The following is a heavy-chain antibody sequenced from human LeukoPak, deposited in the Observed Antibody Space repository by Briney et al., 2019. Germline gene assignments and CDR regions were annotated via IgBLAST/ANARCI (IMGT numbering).Heavy chain of an antibody. Sequence: GESLKISCKGSGYSFTTYWIGWVRQMPRKGLEWMGIIYPGDSDTRYSPSFQGQVTISADKSISTAYLQWSSLKASDTAMYYCARLPTRIAAAGTGFDPWGQGTLVTVSS. CDR2: IYPGDSDT. CDR3: ARLPTRIAAAGTGFDP. J-gene: IGHJ5*02. V-gene: IGHV5-51*01. D-gene: IGHD6-13*01. CDR1: GYSFTTYW.